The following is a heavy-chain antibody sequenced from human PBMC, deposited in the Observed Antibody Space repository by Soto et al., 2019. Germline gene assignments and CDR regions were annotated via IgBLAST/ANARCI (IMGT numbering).Heavy chain of an antibody. Sequence: QITLKESGPTLVKPTQTLTLTCTFSGFSLSTTGMGLGWIRLPPGKALEWLALIYWDDGERYSPYLKSRLTITKDTSKNQVLLTMTNMDPVDTGTYYCAHRIRGCPGLRNWGQGTLVTVSS. CDR1: GFSLSTTGMG. CDR2: IYWDDGE. D-gene: IGHD6-19*01. V-gene: IGHV2-5*02. J-gene: IGHJ4*02. CDR3: AHRIRGCPGLRN.